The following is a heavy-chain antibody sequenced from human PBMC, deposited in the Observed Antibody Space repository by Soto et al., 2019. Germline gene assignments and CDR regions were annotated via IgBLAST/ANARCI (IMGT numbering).Heavy chain of an antibody. D-gene: IGHD6-19*01. Sequence: SGGSLRLSCAASGFTFSSYSMNWVRQAPGKGLEWVSSISSSSSYIYYADSVKGRFTISRDNAKNSLHLQMNSLRAEDTAVYYCARVHVAGCDYWGQGTLVPVSS. CDR2: ISSSSSYI. V-gene: IGHV3-21*01. CDR1: GFTFSSYS. CDR3: ARVHVAGCDY. J-gene: IGHJ4*02.